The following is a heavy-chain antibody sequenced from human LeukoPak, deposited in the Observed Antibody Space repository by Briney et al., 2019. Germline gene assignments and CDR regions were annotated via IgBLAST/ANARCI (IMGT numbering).Heavy chain of an antibody. V-gene: IGHV3-48*03. CDR1: GFTCSSYE. D-gene: IGHD6-13*01. J-gene: IGHJ4*02. CDR3: ARDFGIAVADDDFDN. Sequence: SLRLYCAASGFTCSSYEMNWVRQARGKGREWVSYVSSSGSTIYYADSVKGRFTISRDNAKISMYLQMNSLRAEDTSGYYCARDFGIAVADDDFDNWGQGTLVTVSS. CDR2: VSSSGSTI.